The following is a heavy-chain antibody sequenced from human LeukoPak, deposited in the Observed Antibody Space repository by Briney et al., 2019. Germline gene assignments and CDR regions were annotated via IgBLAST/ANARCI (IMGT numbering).Heavy chain of an antibody. V-gene: IGHV3-21*01. J-gene: IGHJ1*01. CDR3: AKGVGARMGGYFQH. Sequence: GGSLRLSCATSGFTFSSYRMNWVRQAPGKGLEWVSSISSSSTFLWYADSVRGRFTISRDNSKNTLYLQMNSLRAEDTAVYYCAKGVGARMGGYFQHWGQGTLVTVSS. CDR1: GFTFSSYR. CDR2: ISSSSTFL. D-gene: IGHD1-26*01.